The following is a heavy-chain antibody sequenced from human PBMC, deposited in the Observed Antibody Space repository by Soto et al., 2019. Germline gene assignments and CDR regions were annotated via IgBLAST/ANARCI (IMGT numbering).Heavy chain of an antibody. CDR3: ARGNYGDYGDAFDI. D-gene: IGHD4-17*01. CDR1: GGSISSYY. Sequence: SETLSLTCTVSGGSISSYYWSWIRQPPGKGLEWIGYIYYSGSTNYNPSLKSRVTISVDTSKNQFSLKLSSVTAADTAVYYCARGNYGDYGDAFDIWGQGTMVTVSS. CDR2: IYYSGST. V-gene: IGHV4-59*01. J-gene: IGHJ3*02.